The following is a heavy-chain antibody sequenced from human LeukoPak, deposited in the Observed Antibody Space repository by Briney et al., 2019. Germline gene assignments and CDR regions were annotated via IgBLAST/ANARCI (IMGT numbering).Heavy chain of an antibody. CDR1: GFTFSSYS. CDR3: ARDLRQLTSYFDF. J-gene: IGHJ4*02. Sequence: GGSLRLSCAASGFTFSSYSMNWVRQAPGKGLEWVSSISSSSSYIYYADSVKGRFTISRDNAKNSLYLQMNSLRAEDTAVYFCARDLRQLTSYFDFWGQGTQVTVSS. V-gene: IGHV3-21*01. CDR2: ISSSSSYI. D-gene: IGHD6-13*01.